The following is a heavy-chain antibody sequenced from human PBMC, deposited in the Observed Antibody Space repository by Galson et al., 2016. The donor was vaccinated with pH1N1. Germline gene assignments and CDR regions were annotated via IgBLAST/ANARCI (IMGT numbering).Heavy chain of an antibody. CDR1: GFSLTTTGVG. V-gene: IGHV2-5*02. D-gene: IGHD2-15*01. CDR3: AHIVPSRSTNCRVVFMNDAFDM. Sequence: PALVKPTQTLTLTCTFSGFSLTTTGVGVGWIRQPPGKALEWLAVIYWDDDKRYSPSLKSRLTITKDTSKNQVVLTMTNMYPVDTATYYYAHIVPSRSTNCRVVFMNDAFDMWGQGTMVTVSS. J-gene: IGHJ3*02. CDR2: IYWDDDK.